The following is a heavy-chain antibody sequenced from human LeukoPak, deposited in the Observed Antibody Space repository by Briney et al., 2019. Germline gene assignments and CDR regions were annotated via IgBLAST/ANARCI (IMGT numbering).Heavy chain of an antibody. J-gene: IGHJ4*02. CDR2: INSNGSST. CDR3: AKGGATICDN. CDR1: GFTFSNYW. Sequence: TGGSLRLSCAASGFTFSNYWMHWVRQAPGKGLVWVSRINSNGSSTNYADSVKGRFTISRDNAKNTLYLQMSSLRAEDTAVYYCAKGGATICDNWGQGTLVTVSS. D-gene: IGHD5-12*01. V-gene: IGHV3-74*01.